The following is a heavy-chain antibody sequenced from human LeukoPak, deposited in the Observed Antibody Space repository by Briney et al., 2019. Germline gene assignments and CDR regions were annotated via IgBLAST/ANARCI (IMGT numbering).Heavy chain of an antibody. CDR1: GGSFSGYY. D-gene: IGHD3-22*01. Sequence: PSETLSLTCAVYGGSFSGYYWSWIRQPPGKGLEWIGEINHSGSTNYNPSLKSRVTISVDTSKNQFSLKLSSVTAADTAVYYCARESDSSGPFAFDIWGQGTMVTVSS. CDR3: ARESDSSGPFAFDI. CDR2: INHSGST. J-gene: IGHJ3*02. V-gene: IGHV4-34*01.